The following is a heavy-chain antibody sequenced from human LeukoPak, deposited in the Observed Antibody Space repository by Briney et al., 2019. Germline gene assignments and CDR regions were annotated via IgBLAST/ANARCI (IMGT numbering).Heavy chain of an antibody. D-gene: IGHD1-26*01. CDR2: IYTSGST. Sequence: SETLSLTCTVSGGSISSYYWSWIRQPAGKGLEWIGRIYTSGSTNYNPSLKSRVTMSVDTSKNQFSLKLSSVTAADTAVYYCARDNSVGETAWWFDPWGQGTLVTVSS. CDR3: ARDNSVGETAWWFDP. CDR1: GGSISSYY. V-gene: IGHV4-4*07. J-gene: IGHJ5*02.